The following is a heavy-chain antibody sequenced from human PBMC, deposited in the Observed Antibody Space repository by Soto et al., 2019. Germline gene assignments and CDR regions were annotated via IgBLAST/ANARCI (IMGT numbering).Heavy chain of an antibody. CDR2: IDPRSGSA. Sequence: ASVKVSCKASGYTFTTHYIHWVRQAPGQGPEWMGIIDPRSGSAGYAQRFQVSVTMTRDTPTSTFYMELSSLRSEDTAVYYCARVNDLPYYYYGLDVWGQGSTVTVSS. CDR1: GYTFTTHY. D-gene: IGHD1-1*01. V-gene: IGHV1-46*03. CDR3: ARVNDLPYYYYGLDV. J-gene: IGHJ6*02.